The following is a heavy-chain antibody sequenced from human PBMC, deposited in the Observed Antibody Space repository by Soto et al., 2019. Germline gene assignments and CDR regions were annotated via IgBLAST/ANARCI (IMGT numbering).Heavy chain of an antibody. CDR3: AKEGDHFYYYGMDV. CDR1: GFTFNMYA. D-gene: IGHD2-21*02. Sequence: PWGSLRLSCSASGFTFNMYAMSWVRQAPGKGLEWVSAIRGSGVNTYYADSVKGRFTISRDNSKNALYLQMNSLRAEDTAVYYCAKEGDHFYYYGMDVWGQGTTVTVSS. CDR2: IRGSGVNT. V-gene: IGHV3-23*01. J-gene: IGHJ6*02.